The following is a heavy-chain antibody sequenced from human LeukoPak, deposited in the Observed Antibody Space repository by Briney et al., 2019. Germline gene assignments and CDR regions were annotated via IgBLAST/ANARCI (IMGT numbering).Heavy chain of an antibody. Sequence: GATVKVSCTPSGCNFTGYYMHWVRQAPGQGLEWMGWINPNSGGTNYAQNFQGRVTMTRDTSISTAYMEVSRLKSDDTAVYYCVRVVGWELLDYWGQGTLVTVSS. J-gene: IGHJ4*02. CDR3: VRVVGWELLDY. CDR1: GCNFTGYY. CDR2: INPNSGGT. D-gene: IGHD1-26*01. V-gene: IGHV1-2*02.